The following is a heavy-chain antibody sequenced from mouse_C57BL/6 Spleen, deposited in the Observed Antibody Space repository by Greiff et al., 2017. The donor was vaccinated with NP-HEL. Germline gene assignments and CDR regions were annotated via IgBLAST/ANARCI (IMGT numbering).Heavy chain of an antibody. CDR1: GFTFSSYA. CDR2: ISDGGSYT. J-gene: IGHJ2*01. Sequence: EVKVVESGGGLVKPGGSLKLSCAASGFTFSSYAMSWVRQTPGKRLEWVATISDGGSYTYYPDNVKGRFTISRDNAKNNLYLQMSHLKSEDTAMYYCARERAPGSSAFDYWGQGTTLTVSS. D-gene: IGHD1-1*01. V-gene: IGHV5-4*01. CDR3: ARERAPGSSAFDY.